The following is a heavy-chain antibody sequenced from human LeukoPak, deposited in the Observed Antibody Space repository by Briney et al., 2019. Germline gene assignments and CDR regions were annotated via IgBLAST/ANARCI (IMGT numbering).Heavy chain of an antibody. Sequence: PGGSLRLSCAASGFTFSSYAMSWVRQAPGKGLEWVSAISGSGGSTYYADSVKGRFTISRDNSKNTLYLQMNSLRAEDTAVYYCAKGEGIVVVPAASYYWGQGTLVTVSS. CDR2: ISGSGGST. V-gene: IGHV3-23*01. J-gene: IGHJ4*02. CDR3: AKGEGIVVVPAASYY. CDR1: GFTFSSYA. D-gene: IGHD2-2*01.